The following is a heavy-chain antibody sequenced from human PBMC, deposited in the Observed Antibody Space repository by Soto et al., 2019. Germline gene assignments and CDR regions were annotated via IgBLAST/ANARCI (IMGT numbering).Heavy chain of an antibody. CDR3: ARGDYYDNSGPFSDVFDV. Sequence: GGSLRLSCAASGFTFSSYSMNWVRQAPGKGLEWVSSISSSSSYIYYADSVKGRFTISRDNAKNSLFLQLNSLRPEDTAVYYCARGDYYDNSGPFSDVFDVWGQGTMVTVSS. CDR1: GFTFSSYS. V-gene: IGHV3-21*06. J-gene: IGHJ3*01. CDR2: ISSSSSYI. D-gene: IGHD3-22*01.